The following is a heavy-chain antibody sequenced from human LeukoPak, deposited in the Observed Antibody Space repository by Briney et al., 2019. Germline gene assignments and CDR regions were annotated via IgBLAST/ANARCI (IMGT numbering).Heavy chain of an antibody. J-gene: IGHJ4*02. D-gene: IGHD3-9*01. CDR2: IYYSGST. Sequence: SETLSLTCTVSGGSISSYYWSWIRQPPGKGLEWIGYIYYSGSTNYNLSLKSRVTISVDTSKNQFSLKLSSVTAADTAVYYCARGLRYFDWLPDYWGQGTLVTVSS. CDR1: GGSISSYY. CDR3: ARGLRYFDWLPDY. V-gene: IGHV4-59*01.